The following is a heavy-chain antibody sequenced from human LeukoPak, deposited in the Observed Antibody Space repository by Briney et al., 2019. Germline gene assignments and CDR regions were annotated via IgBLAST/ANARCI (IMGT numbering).Heavy chain of an antibody. V-gene: IGHV3-49*03. Sequence: PGRSLRLSCTASGFTFGDYAMSWFRQAPGKGLEWVGFIRSKAYGGTTEYAASVKSRFTISRDDSKSIAYLQMNSLKTEDTAVYYCTRGDRSIKGDAFDIWGQGTMVTVSS. CDR2: IRSKAYGGTT. CDR1: GFTFGDYA. CDR3: TRGDRSIKGDAFDI. J-gene: IGHJ3*02.